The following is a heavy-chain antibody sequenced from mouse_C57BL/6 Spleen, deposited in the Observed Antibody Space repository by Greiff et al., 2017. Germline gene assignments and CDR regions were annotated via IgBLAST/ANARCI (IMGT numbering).Heavy chain of an antibody. D-gene: IGHD4-1*01. J-gene: IGHJ3*01. CDR3: ARPELTGKAWFAY. Sequence: EVKLVESGGGLVKPGGSLKLSCAASGFTFSDYGMHWVRQAPETGLEWVAYISSGSSTIYYADTVTGRFTISRDNAKNTLFLQMTSLRSEDTAMYYCARPELTGKAWFAYWGQGTLVTVSA. CDR1: GFTFSDYG. V-gene: IGHV5-17*01. CDR2: ISSGSSTI.